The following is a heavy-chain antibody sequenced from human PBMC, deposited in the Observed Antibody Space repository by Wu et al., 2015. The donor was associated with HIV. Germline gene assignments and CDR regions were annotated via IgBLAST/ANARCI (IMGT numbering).Heavy chain of an antibody. CDR3: ARGQTGIWGFGDYGMDV. V-gene: IGHV1-8*01. D-gene: IGHD3-10*01. J-gene: IGHJ6*02. CDR1: GYTFSNYD. Sequence: QVQLEQSGAEVRKPGASVRVSCKASGYTFSNYDINWVRQATGLGLEWMGWMNPNSGNIGFAQTFQDRIIMTRNNSINTAYIDLSGLRSDDTAVYYCARGQTGIWGFGDYGMDVWGQGTTVIVSS. CDR2: MNPNSGNI.